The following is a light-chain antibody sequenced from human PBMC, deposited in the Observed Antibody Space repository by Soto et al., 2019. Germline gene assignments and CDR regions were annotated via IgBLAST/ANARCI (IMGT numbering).Light chain of an antibody. J-gene: IGKJ3*01. CDR1: QSVSSSY. V-gene: IGKV3-20*01. Sequence: EIVLTQSPGTLSLSPGERATLSCRASQSVSSSYLAWYQQKPGQAPRLLIYGASSRATGIPDRFSGSGSGTEFTLTISRLESEDFAVYYCQQYGSSRTFGPGTKVDIK. CDR2: GAS. CDR3: QQYGSSRT.